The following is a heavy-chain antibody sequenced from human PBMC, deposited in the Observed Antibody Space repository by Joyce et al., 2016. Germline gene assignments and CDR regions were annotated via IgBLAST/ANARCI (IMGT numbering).Heavy chain of an antibody. CDR3: ARGGKAYDYSMDV. CDR2: ISRDSAFI. CDR1: GLIFSTSS. V-gene: IGHV3-21*02. Sequence: EVQLVESGGGLVRPGGYLELSCGASGLIFSTSSMSWFRQSPGKGLEWISAISRDSAFIFYAASVRGRFTVSRDNAKNSRYLQMNSLRVEDTAVYFCARGGKAYDYSMDVWGQGTTVTVSS. J-gene: IGHJ6*02.